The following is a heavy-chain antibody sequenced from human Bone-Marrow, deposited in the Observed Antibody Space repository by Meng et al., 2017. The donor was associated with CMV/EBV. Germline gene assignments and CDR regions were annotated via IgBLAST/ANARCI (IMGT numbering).Heavy chain of an antibody. CDR3: ARDDRTTYYDFWSGGSGMDV. D-gene: IGHD3-3*01. CDR1: GFTFSNAW. V-gene: IGHV3-15*01. J-gene: IGHJ6*02. Sequence: GESLKISCAASGFTFSNAWMSWVRQAPGKGLEWVGRIKSKTDGGTTDYAAPVKGRFTISRDDSKNTLYLQMNSLRAEDTAVYYCARDDRTTYYDFWSGGSGMDVWGQGTTVTVSS. CDR2: IKSKTDGGTT.